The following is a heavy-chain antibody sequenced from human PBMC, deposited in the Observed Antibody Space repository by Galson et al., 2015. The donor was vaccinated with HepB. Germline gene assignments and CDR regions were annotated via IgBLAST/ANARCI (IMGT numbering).Heavy chain of an antibody. CDR2: ISYDGSNK. CDR1: GFTFSSYA. J-gene: IGHJ3*02. D-gene: IGHD3-16*01. CDR3: ARTPDYDYVWGLGAFDI. V-gene: IGHV3-30-3*01. Sequence: SLRLSCAASGFTFSSYAMHWVRQAPGKGLEWVAVISYDGSNKYYADAVTGRVTISRDNAKNTLYLQMNSLRAEDTAVYYCARTPDYDYVWGLGAFDIWGQGTMVTVSS.